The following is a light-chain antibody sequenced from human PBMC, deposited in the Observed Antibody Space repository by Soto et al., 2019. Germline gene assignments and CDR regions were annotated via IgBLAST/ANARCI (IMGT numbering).Light chain of an antibody. V-gene: IGKV3-20*01. CDR1: QSVNNNY. Sequence: EIVLTQSPGTLALSPGERATLSCRASQSVNNNYLTWYQQKRGQATRLLIHGSSSRSTGIPGRFSGSGARTDFTLTISRLEPEDFAVYYCQQYGSSPFTFGHGTRVGIK. J-gene: IGKJ3*01. CDR2: GSS. CDR3: QQYGSSPFT.